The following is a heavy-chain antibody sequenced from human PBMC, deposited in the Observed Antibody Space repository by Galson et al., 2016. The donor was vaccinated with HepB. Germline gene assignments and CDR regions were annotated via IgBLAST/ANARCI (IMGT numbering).Heavy chain of an antibody. CDR2: ISYSSSYM. Sequence: SLRLSCAASGFTFSSYSMHWVRQAPGKGLEWVSSISYSSSYMPYADAVKGRFTISRDNAKNSLYLQMNSLGAEDTAVYSCARDRGGGAPKLVIFDYWGQGTRSPSPQ. V-gene: IGHV3-21*01. D-gene: IGHD3-16*01. CDR3: ARDRGGGAPKLVIFDY. J-gene: IGHJ4*02. CDR1: GFTFSSYS.